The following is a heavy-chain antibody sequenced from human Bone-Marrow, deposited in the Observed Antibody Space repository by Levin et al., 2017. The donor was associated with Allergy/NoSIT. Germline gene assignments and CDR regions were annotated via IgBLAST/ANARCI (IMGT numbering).Heavy chain of an antibody. CDR2: IYHSGT. V-gene: IGHV4-38-2*02. Sequence: KSSETLSLTCTVSGYSIGSGYFWGWIRQPPGKGLEWIGSIYHSGTYYNPSLKSRVTISLDASKNQFSLTLSSMTAADTAVYYCARDDYNNPGGAGYWGQGILVTVSS. CDR3: ARDDYNNPGGAGY. CDR1: GYSIGSGYF. J-gene: IGHJ4*02. D-gene: IGHD4-11*01.